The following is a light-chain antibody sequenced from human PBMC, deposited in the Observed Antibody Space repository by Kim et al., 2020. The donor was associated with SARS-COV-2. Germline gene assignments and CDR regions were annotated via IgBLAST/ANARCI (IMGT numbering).Light chain of an antibody. CDR1: QGVGSY. Sequence: AFVGDRFTISCRASQGVGSYLAWYQQKPGNAPKLLIYGASTLQSGVPSRFSGSGSGPDFSLTISSLQPEDLATYYCQQLKSYPITFGGGTKLEI. CDR2: GAS. CDR3: QQLKSYPIT. V-gene: IGKV1-9*01. J-gene: IGKJ4*01.